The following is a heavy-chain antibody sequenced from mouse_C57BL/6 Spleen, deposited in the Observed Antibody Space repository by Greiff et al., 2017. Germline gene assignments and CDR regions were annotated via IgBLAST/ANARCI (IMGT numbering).Heavy chain of an antibody. Sequence: EVQRVESGPGLVKPSQSLSLTCSVTGYSITSGYYWNWIRQFPGNKLEWMGYISYDGSNNYNPSLKNRISITRDTSKNQFFLKLNSVTTEDTATYYCARAPYSNYWYFDVWGTGTTVTVSS. CDR1: GYSITSGYY. V-gene: IGHV3-6*01. J-gene: IGHJ1*03. CDR2: ISYDGSN. D-gene: IGHD2-5*01. CDR3: ARAPYSNYWYFDV.